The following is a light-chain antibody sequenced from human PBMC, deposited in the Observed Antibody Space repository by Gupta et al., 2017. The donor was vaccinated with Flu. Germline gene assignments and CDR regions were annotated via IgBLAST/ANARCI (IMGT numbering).Light chain of an antibody. CDR3: QQLHAFPRS. CDR1: QGSSSD. Sequence: DIQLTQSPSFLSASVGDRVTITCRASQGSSSDLAWYQQKPGGAPKLLIYSASTLQSGVPSRFSGSGSGTEFSLTISSLQPEDFATYFCQQLHAFPRSFGQGTKLEIK. V-gene: IGKV1-9*01. J-gene: IGKJ2*04. CDR2: SAS.